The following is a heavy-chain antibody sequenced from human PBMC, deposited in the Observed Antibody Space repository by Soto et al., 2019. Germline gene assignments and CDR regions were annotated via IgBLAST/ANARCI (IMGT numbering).Heavy chain of an antibody. CDR2: MQPSTGRT. Sequence: QVQLVQSGAEVREPGASVKVSCKASGYSFTSLDINWVRQTAGQGLEWMGWMQPSTGRTGYAQKFQGRVTMSRDTSINTAYMELTTLTTADTAFYYCARGVIAGVVYWGQGTLVTVSS. D-gene: IGHD3-3*01. J-gene: IGHJ4*02. CDR3: ARGVIAGVVY. V-gene: IGHV1-8*01. CDR1: GYSFTSLD.